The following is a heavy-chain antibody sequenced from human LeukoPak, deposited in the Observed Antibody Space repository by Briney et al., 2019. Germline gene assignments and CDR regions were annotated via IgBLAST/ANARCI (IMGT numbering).Heavy chain of an antibody. CDR3: AGVGATYYDILTGHFDY. CDR1: GFTVSSNY. D-gene: IGHD3-9*01. CDR2: IYSGGST. Sequence: PGGSPRLSCAASGFTVSSNYMSWVRQAPGKGLEWVSVIYSGGSTYYADSVKGRFTISRDNSKNTLYLQMNSLRAEDTAVYYCAGVGATYYDILTGHFDYWGQGTLVSVSS. J-gene: IGHJ4*02. V-gene: IGHV3-66*01.